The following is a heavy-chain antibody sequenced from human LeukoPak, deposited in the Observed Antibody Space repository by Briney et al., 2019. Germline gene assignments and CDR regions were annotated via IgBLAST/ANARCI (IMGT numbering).Heavy chain of an antibody. V-gene: IGHV4-59*01. CDR2: IYYSGST. J-gene: IGHJ6*02. Sequence: SETLSLTCTVSGGSISSYYWSWIRQPPGKGLEWIGYIYYSGSTNYNPSLKSRVTISVDTSKDQFSLKLSSVTAADTAVYYCARDGWLQLGGMDVWGQGTTVTVSS. D-gene: IGHD5-24*01. CDR3: ARDGWLQLGGMDV. CDR1: GGSISSYY.